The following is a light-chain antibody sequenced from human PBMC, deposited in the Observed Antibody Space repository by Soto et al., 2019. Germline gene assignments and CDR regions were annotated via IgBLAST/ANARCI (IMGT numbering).Light chain of an antibody. CDR2: GTS. V-gene: IGKV3-20*01. J-gene: IGKJ1*01. Sequence: EIVLTQSPGTLSLSPGERATLSCRASQSVSSNNLAWYQQKPGQAPRLLIYGTSTRATGIPDRFSGSGSGTDFTLMISRLEPEDFAVYYCQQYGSSRTFGQGTKVEIK. CDR1: QSVSSNN. CDR3: QQYGSSRT.